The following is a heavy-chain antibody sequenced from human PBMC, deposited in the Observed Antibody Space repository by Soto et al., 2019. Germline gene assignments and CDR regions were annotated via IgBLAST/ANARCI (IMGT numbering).Heavy chain of an antibody. CDR2: IIPIFGTA. D-gene: IGHD5-18*01. CDR1: GGTFSSYA. J-gene: IGHJ6*02. Sequence: SVKVSCKASGGTFSSYAISWVRQAPGQGLEWMGGIIPIFGTANYAQKFQGRVTITADESTSTAYMELSSLRSEDTAVYYCATMDNAMENEDYYYYYGMDVWGQGTTVTVSS. CDR3: ATMDNAMENEDYYYYYGMDV. V-gene: IGHV1-69*13.